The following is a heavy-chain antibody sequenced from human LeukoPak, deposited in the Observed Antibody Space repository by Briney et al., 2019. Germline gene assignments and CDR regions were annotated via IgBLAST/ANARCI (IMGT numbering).Heavy chain of an antibody. J-gene: IGHJ4*02. CDR2: IYYSGST. CDR1: GGSISSGSYY. CDR3: ARDRCGGDCYFFDY. Sequence: TSQTLSLTCTVSGGSISSGSYYWSWIRQPPGKGLEWIGYIYYSGSTNYNPSLKSRVTISVDTSKNQFSLKLSSVTAADTAVYYCARDRCGGDCYFFDYWGQGTLVTVSS. D-gene: IGHD2-21*02. V-gene: IGHV4-61*01.